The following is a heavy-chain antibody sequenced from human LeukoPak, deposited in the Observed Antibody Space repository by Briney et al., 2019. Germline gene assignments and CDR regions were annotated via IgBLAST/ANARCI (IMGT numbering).Heavy chain of an antibody. CDR3: ARDLDIRYCSGGSCYALDY. J-gene: IGHJ4*02. D-gene: IGHD2-15*01. CDR1: GGPISGYY. CDR2: IYHSGST. Sequence: PSETLSLTCTVSGGPISGYYWSWIRQPPGKGLEWIGYIYHSGSTYYNPSLKSRVTISVDRSKNQFSLKLSSVTAADTAVYYCARDLDIRYCSGGSCYALDYWGQGTLVTVSS. V-gene: IGHV4-59*12.